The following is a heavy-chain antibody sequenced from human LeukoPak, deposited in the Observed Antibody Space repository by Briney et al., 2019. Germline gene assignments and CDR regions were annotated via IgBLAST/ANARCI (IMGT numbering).Heavy chain of an antibody. Sequence: PGRSLRLSCAASGFTFSSYAMHWVRQAPGKGLEWVAVISYDGSNKYYADSVKGRFTISRDNSKNTLYLQMNSLRAEDTAVYYCARDISVRYFDWLPLDYWGQGTLVTVSS. CDR3: ARDISVRYFDWLPLDY. V-gene: IGHV3-30*04. J-gene: IGHJ4*02. D-gene: IGHD3-9*01. CDR2: ISYDGSNK. CDR1: GFTFSSYA.